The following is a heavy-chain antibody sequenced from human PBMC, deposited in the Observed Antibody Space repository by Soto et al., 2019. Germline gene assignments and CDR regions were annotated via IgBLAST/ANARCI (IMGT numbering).Heavy chain of an antibody. V-gene: IGHV3-72*01. J-gene: IGHJ4*02. CDR1: GFTLSDHY. D-gene: IGHD3-22*01. Sequence: PGGSLRLSCAGSGFTLSDHYIDWVRQAPGKGLEWVGRSRDKAQGYSTAYAASVKGRFTTSRDESKNSLYLQMNSLRAEDTAVYYCARVSSSSGYYFVESFWPFDYWGQGTLVTVSS. CDR3: ARVSSSSGYYFVESFWPFDY. CDR2: SRDKAQGYST.